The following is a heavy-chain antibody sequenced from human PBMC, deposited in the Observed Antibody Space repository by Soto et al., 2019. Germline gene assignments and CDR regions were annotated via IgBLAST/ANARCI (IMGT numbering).Heavy chain of an antibody. CDR1: NVSIKSSY. CDR3: ARYFAGRGPFDP. V-gene: IGHV4-59*01. CDR2: VYYTGTT. J-gene: IGHJ5*01. Sequence: QVLLQESGPGLVKPSETLSLTCSVSNVSIKSSYWNWIRQPPGKGLEWIGFVYYTGTTKYNPSLKSRVTISVDTSKNEFSLVLTSVTTADTAFYFCARYFAGRGPFDPWGQGTLVTVSS. D-gene: IGHD3-9*01.